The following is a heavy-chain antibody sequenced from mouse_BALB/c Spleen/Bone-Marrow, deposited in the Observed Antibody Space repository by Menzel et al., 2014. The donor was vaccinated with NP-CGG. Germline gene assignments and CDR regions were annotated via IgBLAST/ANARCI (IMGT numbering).Heavy chain of an antibody. CDR3: ALTTATPFAY. D-gene: IGHD1-2*01. Sequence: QVQLQQSGAELAKPGASVKMSCKASGYTFTVYWIHWVKQRPEQGLEWIGYINPSTAYTEYNQKFKDKATLTADKSSTTAYMQLSSLTSEDSAVYYCALTTATPFAYWGQGTLVTVS. CDR2: INPSTAYT. J-gene: IGHJ3*01. V-gene: IGHV1-7*01. CDR1: GYTFTVYW.